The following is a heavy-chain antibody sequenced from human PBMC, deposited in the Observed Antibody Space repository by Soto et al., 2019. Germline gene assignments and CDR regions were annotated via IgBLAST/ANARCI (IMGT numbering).Heavy chain of an antibody. CDR3: AKGTTVTTTEDPKNYYYYGMDV. J-gene: IGHJ6*02. V-gene: IGHV3-23*01. CDR1: GFTFSSYA. D-gene: IGHD4-17*01. CDR2: ISGSGGST. Sequence: GGSLRLSCAASGFTFSSYAMSWVRQAPGKGLEWVSAISGSGGSTYYADSGKGRFTISRDNSKNTLYLQMNSLRAEDTAVYYCAKGTTVTTTEDPKNYYYYGMDVWGQGTTVTVSS.